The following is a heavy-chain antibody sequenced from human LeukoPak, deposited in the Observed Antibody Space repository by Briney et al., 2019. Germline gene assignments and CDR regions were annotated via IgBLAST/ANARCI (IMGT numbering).Heavy chain of an antibody. V-gene: IGHV1-2*02. J-gene: IGHJ6*02. D-gene: IGHD3-10*01. CDR2: INPNSGGT. Sequence: ASVKVSCKASGYTFTGYYMHWVRQAPGQGLEWMGWINPNSGGTNYAQKFQGRVTMTRDTSISTAYMELSRLRSDDTAVYYCARAGYYGSGSYYLPFYYYYGMDGWGQGTTVTVSS. CDR1: GYTFTGYY. CDR3: ARAGYYGSGSYYLPFYYYYGMDG.